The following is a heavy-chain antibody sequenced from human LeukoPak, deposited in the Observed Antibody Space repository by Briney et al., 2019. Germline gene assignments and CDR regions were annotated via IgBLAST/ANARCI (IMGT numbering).Heavy chain of an antibody. CDR1: GFTFSSYA. J-gene: IGHJ4*02. D-gene: IGHD4-17*01. Sequence: GGSLRLSCGASGFTFSSYAMSWVRQAPGKGVECVSAISGRGGSPYYADSVKGRFTISRENSKNTLYLQMNSLRAEDTAVYHCAKDFITTVTIWGDYPDYWGQGTLVTVSS. CDR2: ISGRGGSP. CDR3: AKDFITTVTIWGDYPDY. V-gene: IGHV3-23*01.